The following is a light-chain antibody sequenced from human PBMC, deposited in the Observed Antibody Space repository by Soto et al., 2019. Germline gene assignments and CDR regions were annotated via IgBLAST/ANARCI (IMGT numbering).Light chain of an antibody. J-gene: IGKJ1*01. Sequence: AIRMTQSPSSLSASTGDRVTITCRASQGISSYLAWYQQKPGKAPKLLLYAASTLQSGVPSRFSGSGSGTDFAHTISRLEPEDFTVYYCHHYETFGQGTKVDIK. CDR1: QGISSY. CDR2: AAS. CDR3: HHYET. V-gene: IGKV1-8*01.